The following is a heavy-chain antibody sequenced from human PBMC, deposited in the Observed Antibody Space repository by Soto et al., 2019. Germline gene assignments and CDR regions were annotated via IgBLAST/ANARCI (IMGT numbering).Heavy chain of an antibody. V-gene: IGHV4-59*08. CDR3: AGLFPYVSSGYHLNY. CDR2: IYHGGST. CDR1: GDSISSYY. Sequence: PSETLSLTCPVSGDSISSYYWSWFRQPPGKGLEWIGYIYHGGSTNYNPSLESRVTLSLDASKNQFSLKLSSVTAADTAVYYCAGLFPYVSSGYHLNYLGQGTLVTVSS. J-gene: IGHJ4*02. D-gene: IGHD3-22*01.